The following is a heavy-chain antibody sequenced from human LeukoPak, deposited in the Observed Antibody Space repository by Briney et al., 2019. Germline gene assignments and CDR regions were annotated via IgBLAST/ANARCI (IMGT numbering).Heavy chain of an antibody. V-gene: IGHV3-20*04. J-gene: IGHJ4*02. CDR3: ARDLSGAVLYDFWSGYSDIDY. CDR1: GFTFDDYG. Sequence: GGSLRLSCAASGFTFDDYGMSWVRQAPGKGLEWVSGINWNGGSTGYADSVKGRFTISRDNARNSLYLQMNSLRAEDTALYYCARDLSGAVLYDFWSGYSDIDYWGQGTLVTVSS. CDR2: INWNGGST. D-gene: IGHD3-3*01.